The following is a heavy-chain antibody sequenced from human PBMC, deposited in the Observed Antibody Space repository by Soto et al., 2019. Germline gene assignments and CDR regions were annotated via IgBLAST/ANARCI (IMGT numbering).Heavy chain of an antibody. CDR2: IVVGSGNT. CDR1: GFTFTSSA. Sequence: SVKVSCKASGFTFTSSAVQWVRQARGQRLEWIGWIVVGSGNTNYAQKFQERVTITRDMSTSTAYMELSSLRSEDTAVYYCAADPASRRGYYYYGMDVWGQGTTVTVSS. J-gene: IGHJ6*02. V-gene: IGHV1-58*01. CDR3: AADPASRRGYYYYGMDV. D-gene: IGHD2-2*01.